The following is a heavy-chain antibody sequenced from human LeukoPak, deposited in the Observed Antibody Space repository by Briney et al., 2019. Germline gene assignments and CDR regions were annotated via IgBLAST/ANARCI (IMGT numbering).Heavy chain of an antibody. V-gene: IGHV4-38-2*02. CDR2: IYHSGST. CDR1: GYSISNGYY. CDR3: ARDGEVLSSSWFWFDP. D-gene: IGHD6-13*01. J-gene: IGHJ5*02. Sequence: PSETLSLTCTVSGYSISNGYYWGWIRQSPGKGLEWIGNIYHSGSTYYNPSLKSRVTISVDTSKNQFSLKLHSVTAADTAIYYCARDGEVLSSSWFWFDPWGQGTLVTVSS.